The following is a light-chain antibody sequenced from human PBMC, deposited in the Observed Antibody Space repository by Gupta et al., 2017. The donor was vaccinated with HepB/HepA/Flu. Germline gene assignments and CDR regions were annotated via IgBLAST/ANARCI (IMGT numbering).Light chain of an antibody. CDR2: KDS. CDR3: QSADSSGTCV. J-gene: IGLJ3*02. V-gene: IGLV3-25*03. CDR1: ALPKQY. Sequence: ELTQPPSVSVSPGQTARITCSGDALPKQYAYWYQQKPGQAPVLVIYKDSERPSGIPERFSGSSSGTTVTLTISGVQAEDEADYYCQSADSSGTCVFGGGTKLTVL.